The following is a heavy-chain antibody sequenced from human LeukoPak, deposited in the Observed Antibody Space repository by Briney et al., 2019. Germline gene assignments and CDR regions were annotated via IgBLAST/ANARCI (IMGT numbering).Heavy chain of an antibody. CDR1: SGSISSYY. CDR2: IYYSGST. Sequence: SETLSLTCTVFSGSISSYYWSWIRQPPGKGLEWIGYIYYSGSTNYNPSLKSRVTISVDTSKNQFSLKLSSVTAADTAVYYCARSSGYGDYYFDYWGQGTLVTVSS. CDR3: ARSSGYGDYYFDY. J-gene: IGHJ4*02. V-gene: IGHV4-59*01. D-gene: IGHD4-17*01.